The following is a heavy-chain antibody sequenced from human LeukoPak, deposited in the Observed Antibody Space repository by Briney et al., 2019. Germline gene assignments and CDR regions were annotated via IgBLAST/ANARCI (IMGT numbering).Heavy chain of an antibody. V-gene: IGHV3-72*01. CDR1: GFTFSDHY. Sequence: PGGSLRLSCAASGFTFSDHYMDWVRQAPGKGLEWVGQTRNKANSYTTYYAASVKGRFTISRDDSQNSLYLQMNSLKTEDTAVYYCTDIGAGGNYWGQGTLVTVSS. D-gene: IGHD1-26*01. J-gene: IGHJ4*02. CDR2: TRNKANSYTT. CDR3: TDIGAGGNY.